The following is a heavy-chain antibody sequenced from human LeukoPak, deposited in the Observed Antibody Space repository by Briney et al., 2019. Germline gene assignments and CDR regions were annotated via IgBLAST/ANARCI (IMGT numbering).Heavy chain of an antibody. CDR2: IYTSGCT. D-gene: IGHD3-3*01. V-gene: IGHV4-4*07. J-gene: IGHJ5*02. Sequence: SETLSLTCTVSGGSISSYYWSWIRQPAGKGLEWIGRIYTSGCTNYNPSLKSRVTMSVDTSKNQFSLKLSSVTAADTAVYYCARENYDFWSGYHRINWFDPWGQGTLVTVSS. CDR3: ARENYDFWSGYHRINWFDP. CDR1: GGSISSYY.